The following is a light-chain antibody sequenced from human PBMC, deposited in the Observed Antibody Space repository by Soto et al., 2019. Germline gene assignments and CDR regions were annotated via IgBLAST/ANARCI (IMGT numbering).Light chain of an antibody. CDR2: DAS. CDR3: QQYTSSPFT. CDR1: QSVGSNY. J-gene: IGKJ3*01. V-gene: IGKV3-20*01. Sequence: EIVLTQPPGTLSLSPGDRATLSCRPSQSVGSNYLAWYQQKPGQAPRLLIYDASSRATGIPDRFSGSGSGTDFTLTISRLEPEDFAVYYCQQYTSSPFTFGPGTKVDIK.